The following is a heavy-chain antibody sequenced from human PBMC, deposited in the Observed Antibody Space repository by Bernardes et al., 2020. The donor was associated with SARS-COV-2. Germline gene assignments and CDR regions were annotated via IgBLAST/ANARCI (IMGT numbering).Heavy chain of an antibody. D-gene: IGHD1-26*01. CDR3: AHRYTGSHFDY. CDR2: IFWDDDK. J-gene: IGHJ4*02. V-gene: IGHV2-5*02. CDR1: GYSLSTTGVG. Sequence: SDPTLSKPTQTLTLTCPFSGYSLSTTGVGVGWIRQPPGEALEWLALIFWDDDKFYSPSLKSRLSVTKDTANNQVVLSMTDMDPVDTGTYYCAHRYTGSHFDYWGQGTLVTVSS.